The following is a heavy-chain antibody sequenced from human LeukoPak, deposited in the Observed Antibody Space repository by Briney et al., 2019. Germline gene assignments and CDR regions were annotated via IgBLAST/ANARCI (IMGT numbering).Heavy chain of an antibody. D-gene: IGHD1-26*01. CDR1: GFTFSSYG. CDR2: IWYDGSNK. J-gene: IGHJ3*02. V-gene: IGHV3-33*06. Sequence: PSGRSLRLSCAASGFTFSSYGMHWVRQAPGKGLEWVAVIWYDGSNKYYADSVKGRFTISRDNSKNTLYLQMNSLRAEDTAVYYCAKILMYSGTYRSTDAFDIWGQGTMVTVSS. CDR3: AKILMYSGTYRSTDAFDI.